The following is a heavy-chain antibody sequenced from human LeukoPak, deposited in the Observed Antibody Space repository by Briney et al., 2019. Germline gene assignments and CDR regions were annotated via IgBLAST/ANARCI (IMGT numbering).Heavy chain of an antibody. Sequence: GGSLRLSCAASGFTFSSYAMHWVRQAPGKGLEWVADISYDGSNKYYADSVKGRFTISRDNSKNTLYLQMNSLRAEDTAVYYCATRESRFIAVAGTWFDPWGQGTLVTVSS. CDR3: ATRESRFIAVAGTWFDP. CDR1: GFTFSSYA. V-gene: IGHV3-30-3*01. D-gene: IGHD6-19*01. J-gene: IGHJ5*02. CDR2: ISYDGSNK.